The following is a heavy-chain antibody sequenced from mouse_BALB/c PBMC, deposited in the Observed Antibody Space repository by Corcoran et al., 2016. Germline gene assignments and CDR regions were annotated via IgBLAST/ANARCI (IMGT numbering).Heavy chain of an antibody. V-gene: IGHV1-9*01. J-gene: IGHJ1*01. CDR3: ARNYGSSRDWYFDV. CDR1: GYTFGSYW. CDR2: ILPGSGST. Sequence: QVQLQPAGAERRKPGAAGKIPDTAPGYTFGSYWKEWVKQSPGHGLEWIGEILPGSGSTNYNEKFKGKATFTADTSSNTAYMQLSSLTSEDSAVYYCARNYGSSRDWYFDVWGAGTTVTVS. D-gene: IGHD1-1*01.